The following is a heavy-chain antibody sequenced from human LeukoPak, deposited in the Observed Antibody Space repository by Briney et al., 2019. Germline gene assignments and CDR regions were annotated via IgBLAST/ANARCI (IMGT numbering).Heavy chain of an antibody. CDR1: GYTFSGYY. CDR3: ARGRGGATTGFDH. D-gene: IGHD1-26*01. J-gene: IGHJ4*02. V-gene: IGHV1-2*02. Sequence: ASVKVSCKASGYTFSGYYMHWVRQAPGQGLESMGWINSNSGARNYAPKFRGRVTFSRDNSISTAYMELSSLRSDDTAIYYCARGRGGATTGFDHWGQGTLVTVSS. CDR2: INSNSGAR.